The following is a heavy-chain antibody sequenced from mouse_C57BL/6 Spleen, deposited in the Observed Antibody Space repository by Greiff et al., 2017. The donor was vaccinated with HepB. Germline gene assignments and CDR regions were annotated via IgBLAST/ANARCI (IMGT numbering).Heavy chain of an antibody. Sequence: QVQLQQPGAELVKPGASVKMSCKASGYTFTSYWITWVKQRPGQGLEWIGDIYPGSGSTNYNEKFKSKATLTVDTSSSTAYMQLSSLTSEDSAVYYCARYYYGYWYFDVWGTGTTVTVSS. D-gene: IGHD1-1*01. CDR3: ARYYYGYWYFDV. CDR2: IYPGSGST. V-gene: IGHV1-55*01. CDR1: GYTFTSYW. J-gene: IGHJ1*03.